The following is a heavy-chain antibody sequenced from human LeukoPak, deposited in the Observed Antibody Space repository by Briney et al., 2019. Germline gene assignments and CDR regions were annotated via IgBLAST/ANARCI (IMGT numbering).Heavy chain of an antibody. D-gene: IGHD3-9*01. CDR1: GFTFSSYA. CDR3: ARDGKEISYYDILTGYSEYYFDY. CDR2: ISYDGSNK. V-gene: IGHV3-30*04. Sequence: PGRSLRLSCAASGFTFSSYAMHWVRQAPGKELEWVAVISYDGSNKYYADSVKGRFTISRDNSKNTLYLQMNSLRAEDTAVYYCARDGKEISYYDILTGYSEYYFDYWGQGTLVTVSS. J-gene: IGHJ4*02.